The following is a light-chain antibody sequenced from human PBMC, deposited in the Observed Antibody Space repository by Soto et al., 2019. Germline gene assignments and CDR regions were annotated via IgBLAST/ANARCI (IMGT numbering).Light chain of an antibody. J-gene: IGKJ2*01. CDR3: QQYDSSPYT. V-gene: IGKV3-20*01. CDR2: GAS. Sequence: EIVLTQSPGTMYLSPGERATLSCRASQSVSSSFLAWYQHKPGQAPRLLIYGASSRATVIPDRFSGSGSGTDFTLTITRLEPEDLAVYYCQQYDSSPYTFGQGTKLEIK. CDR1: QSVSSSF.